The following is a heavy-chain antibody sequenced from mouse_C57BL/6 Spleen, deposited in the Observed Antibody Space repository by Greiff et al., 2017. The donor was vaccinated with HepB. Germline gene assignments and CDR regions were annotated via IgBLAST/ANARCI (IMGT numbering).Heavy chain of an antibody. V-gene: IGHV1-5*01. J-gene: IGHJ3*01. Sequence: EVHLVESGTVLARPGASVKMSCKTSGYTFTSYWMHWVKQRPGQGLEWIGAIYPGNSDTSYNQKFKGKAKLTAVTSASTAYMELSSLTNEDSAVYYCTNDGYYVAWFAYWGQGTLVTVSA. CDR3: TNDGYYVAWFAY. CDR2: IYPGNSDT. D-gene: IGHD2-3*01. CDR1: GYTFTSYW.